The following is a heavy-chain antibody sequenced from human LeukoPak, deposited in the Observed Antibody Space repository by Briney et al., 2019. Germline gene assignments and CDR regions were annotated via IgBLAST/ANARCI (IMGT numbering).Heavy chain of an antibody. Sequence: PSETLSLTCAVCGGSFSGYYWSWIRQPPRKGLDWSGVINHSGSTTYNPSLKSRVTISVDTSKNQFSLKLSSVTAADTAVYYCARGTLRGGYDEMYYFDYWGQGTLVTVSS. CDR3: ARGTLRGGYDEMYYFDY. CDR1: GGSFSGYY. J-gene: IGHJ4*02. D-gene: IGHD5-12*01. V-gene: IGHV4-34*01. CDR2: INHSGST.